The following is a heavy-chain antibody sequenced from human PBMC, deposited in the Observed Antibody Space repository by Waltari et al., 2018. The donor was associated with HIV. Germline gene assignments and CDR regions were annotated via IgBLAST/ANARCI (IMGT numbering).Heavy chain of an antibody. CDR1: GYRFNNYW. CDR3: ATSYYFNMDV. J-gene: IGHJ6*02. V-gene: IGHV5-51*01. CDR2: IYPGDPET. Sequence: EVQLVQSGAEVKKPGESLKISCKGSGYRFNNYWIGWVRQMPGKGLELMGIIYPGDPETRYSPSFQGQVTISVDKSISTAYLQWSSLKASDTAMYFCATSYYFNMDVWGQGTTVTVSS.